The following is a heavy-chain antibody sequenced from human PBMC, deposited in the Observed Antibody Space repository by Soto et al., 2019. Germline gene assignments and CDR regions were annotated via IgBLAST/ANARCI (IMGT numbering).Heavy chain of an antibody. V-gene: IGHV4-34*01. D-gene: IGHD2-15*01. CDR2: IKHSGST. J-gene: IGHJ4*02. Sequence: QVQLQQWGAGLLKPSETLSLTCAVYGGSFSGYYWSWIRQPPGKGLEWIGEIKHSGSTNYNPSLKRRVTISVDTTKNQFSLKLGSVTAADTAVYYCASRWGLLSGASCYYRGCFDCWGQGTLGTVSS. CDR1: GGSFSGYY. CDR3: ASRWGLLSGASCYYRGCFDC.